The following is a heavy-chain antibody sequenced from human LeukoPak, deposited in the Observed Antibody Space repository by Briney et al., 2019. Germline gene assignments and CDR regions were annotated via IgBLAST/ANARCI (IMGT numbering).Heavy chain of an antibody. D-gene: IGHD2-8*01. CDR3: AKDPDCTSGVCYTFFDS. J-gene: IGHJ4*02. Sequence: PGGSLRLSCAASGFTLSSYAMSWVRQAPGKGLDWVSAISDSGNTYHADSVKGRFTISRDSSKDTLFLQMNRLRPEDAAVYYCAKDPDCTSGVCYTFFDSWGQGTLVTVSS. V-gene: IGHV3-23*01. CDR1: GFTLSSYA. CDR2: ISDSGNT.